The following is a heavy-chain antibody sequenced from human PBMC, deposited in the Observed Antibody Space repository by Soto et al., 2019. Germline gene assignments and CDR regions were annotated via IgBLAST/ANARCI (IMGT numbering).Heavy chain of an antibody. CDR2: ISNHGGSP. D-gene: IGHD2-21*01. CDR3: VKSFVSSMREFAYYYGKDG. V-gene: IGHV3-64D*06. Sequence: GGSLRLSCSASGFTFSSFAMHWVRQAPDKGLHYVSAISNHGGSPYYEDSVKGRFTMSRDNSKSTLFHQMSSLSHEDTGVSYCVKSFVSSMREFAYYYGKDGWGRGTTVTVSS. CDR1: GFTFSSFA. J-gene: IGHJ6*04.